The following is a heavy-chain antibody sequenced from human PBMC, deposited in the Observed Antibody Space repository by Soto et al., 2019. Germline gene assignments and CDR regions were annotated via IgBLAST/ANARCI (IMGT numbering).Heavy chain of an antibody. Sequence: QVQLVQSGAEVKKPGSSVKVSCKGSGGTFNTYTITWVRQAPGQGLEWMGRIIPMFGIATYARNFQGRVTIPADRATSTHSTESSGLRSEATALYACARDSGLSEVVPAASSAMDVWGQGTTVTVSS. CDR2: IIPMFGIA. D-gene: IGHD2-2*01. J-gene: IGHJ6*02. CDR1: GGTFNTYT. CDR3: ARDSGLSEVVPAASSAMDV. V-gene: IGHV1-69*08.